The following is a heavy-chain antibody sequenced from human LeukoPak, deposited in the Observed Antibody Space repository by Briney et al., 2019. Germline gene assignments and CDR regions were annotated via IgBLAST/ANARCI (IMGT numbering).Heavy chain of an antibody. J-gene: IGHJ6*02. Sequence: ASVKVSCKASGYTFTSYAMNWVRQAPGQGLEWMGWINTNTGNPTYAQGFTGRFVFSLDTSVSTAYLQISSLKAEDTAVYYCARVRVDILTGYPLGYYGMDVWGQGTTVTVSS. D-gene: IGHD3-9*01. CDR3: ARVRVDILTGYPLGYYGMDV. V-gene: IGHV7-4-1*02. CDR1: GYTFTSYA. CDR2: INTNTGNP.